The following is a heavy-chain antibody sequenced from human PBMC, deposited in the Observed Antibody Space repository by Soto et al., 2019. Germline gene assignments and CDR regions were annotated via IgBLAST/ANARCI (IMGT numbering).Heavy chain of an antibody. CDR3: ARELMPAAGSGDFYAMDV. CDR2: MTYNGNE. V-gene: IGHV3-30*04. CDR1: GFTFSSYT. D-gene: IGHD6-13*01. Sequence: PGGSLRLSCAASGFTFSSYTMHWVRQAPGKGLEWVAVMTYNGNEYFTDSVRGRFTISRDSSRTTVYLQMNSLRPGDTALYYCARELMPAAGSGDFYAMDVWGQGTMVTVS. J-gene: IGHJ6*02.